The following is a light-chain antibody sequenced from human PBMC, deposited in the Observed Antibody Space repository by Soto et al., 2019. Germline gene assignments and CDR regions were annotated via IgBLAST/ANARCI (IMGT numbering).Light chain of an antibody. J-gene: IGKJ1*01. Sequence: EIVLTQSPGTLSLSPGERATLSCRASQNVRDSYLAWYQQKPGQAPSLLLYDTSTRATGVPDRFSGSGSGTDFALTISSVEPEDFALYFCQQYGSSPGTFDQGTKVEI. CDR3: QQYGSSPGT. V-gene: IGKV3-20*01. CDR2: DTS. CDR1: QNVRDSY.